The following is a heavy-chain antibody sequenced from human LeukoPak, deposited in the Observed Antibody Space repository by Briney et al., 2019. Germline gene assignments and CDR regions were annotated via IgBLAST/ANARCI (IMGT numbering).Heavy chain of an antibody. CDR2: IYYSGST. J-gene: IGHJ6*03. CDR1: GGAISSYY. Sequence: PSETLSLTCTVSGGAISSYYWSWIRQPPGKGLEWIGYIYYSGSTNYNPSLKSRVTISVDTSKNQFSLKLNSVTAADTADYYCARGQCSSSSCYNYYYYMDVWGKGTTVTVSS. CDR3: ARGQCSSSSCYNYYYYMDV. V-gene: IGHV4-59*01. D-gene: IGHD2-2*02.